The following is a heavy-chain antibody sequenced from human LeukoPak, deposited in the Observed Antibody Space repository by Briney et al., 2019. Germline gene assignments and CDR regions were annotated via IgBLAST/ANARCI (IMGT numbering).Heavy chain of an antibody. D-gene: IGHD3-10*01. CDR1: GGSINSY. Sequence: PSGTLSLTCIVSGGSINSYWSWIRQPAGKGLEWIGRISGSGTITYSPALQSRLTISIDTSKNQFSLKLMSVTAADTAVYYCARDSGTTGEVKFDPWGQGILVTVSS. CDR3: ARDSGTTGEVKFDP. J-gene: IGHJ5*02. CDR2: ISGSGTI. V-gene: IGHV4-4*07.